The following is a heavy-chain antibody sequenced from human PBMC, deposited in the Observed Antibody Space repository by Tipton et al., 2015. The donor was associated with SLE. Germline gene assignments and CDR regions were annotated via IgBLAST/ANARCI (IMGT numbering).Heavy chain of an antibody. J-gene: IGHJ3*02. V-gene: IGHV1-69*01. CDR1: GGTFSSYG. CDR2: IIPIFGTP. D-gene: IGHD6-19*01. CDR3: ARAPLPQWTGAFDI. Sequence: QSGAEVKKPGSSVKVSCKASGGTFSSYGIGWVRQAPGQGLEWMGGIIPIFGTPNYAQKFQDRVTIIADESTTTAYMELSSLRSEDTALYFCARAPLPQWTGAFDIWGQGTIVTVSS.